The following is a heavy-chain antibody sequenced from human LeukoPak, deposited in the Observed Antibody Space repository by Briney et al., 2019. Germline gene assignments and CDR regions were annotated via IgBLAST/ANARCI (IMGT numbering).Heavy chain of an antibody. V-gene: IGHV3-23*01. D-gene: IGHD6-13*01. J-gene: IGHJ4*02. Sequence: GGSLRLSCAASGFTFASSAMSWVRQAPGKGPEWVSTFSRSGPDTYYADSVKGRFTIFRDNSKNTLYLQMNSLRAEDTAVYYCAKGSLGSWCFFDHWGQGTLVTVSS. CDR2: FSRSGPDT. CDR1: GFTFASSA. CDR3: AKGSLGSWCFFDH.